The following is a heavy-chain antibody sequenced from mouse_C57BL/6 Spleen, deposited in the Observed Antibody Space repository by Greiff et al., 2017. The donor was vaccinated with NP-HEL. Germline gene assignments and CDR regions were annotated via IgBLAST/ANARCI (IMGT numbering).Heavy chain of an antibody. CDR2: IYPRSGNT. CDR3: SRHYYGSGVDY. CDR1: GYTFPSSG. Sequence: VQLQQSGAELARPGASVNLSCKASGYTFPSSGISWVKQRTGQGLEWIGEIYPRSGNTYYNEKFKGKATLTADKSSSPSYMELRSLTSEDSAVYFCSRHYYGSGVDYWGQGTSVTVSS. V-gene: IGHV1-81*01. D-gene: IGHD1-1*01. J-gene: IGHJ4*01.